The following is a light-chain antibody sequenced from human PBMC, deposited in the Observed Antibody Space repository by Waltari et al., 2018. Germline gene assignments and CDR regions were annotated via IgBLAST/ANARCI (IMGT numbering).Light chain of an antibody. V-gene: IGLV1-47*01. CDR1: TSNIGTNY. CDR3: ATWDDSLSNWA. J-gene: IGLJ3*02. Sequence: QSVLTQPPSASGTPGQRVIISCSGSTSNIGTNYVYWYQHVPGTAPKPLTLRKSQRPSGSPERFSGSRSGTSASLAISGLRSEDEADYFCATWDDSLSNWAFGGGTKVTVL. CDR2: RKS.